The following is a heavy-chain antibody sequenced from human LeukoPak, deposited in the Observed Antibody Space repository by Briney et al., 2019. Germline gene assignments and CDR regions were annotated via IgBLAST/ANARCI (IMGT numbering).Heavy chain of an antibody. D-gene: IGHD3-16*01. V-gene: IGHV4-4*07. J-gene: IGHJ5*02. CDR2: LYNNGST. CDR1: GGSLWSFY. CDR3: VRDRGLGRGFDP. Sequence: SETLSLTCTVSGGSLWSFYWSWVRQPAGKGLEWIRRLYNNGSTNYSPSLKSRVIMSFDPSKNQFSLKLTSVTAVDTAFYYCVRDRGLGRGFDPWGQGTMVTVSS.